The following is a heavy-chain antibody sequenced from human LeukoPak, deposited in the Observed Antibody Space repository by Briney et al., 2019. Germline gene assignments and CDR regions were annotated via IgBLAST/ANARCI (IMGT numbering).Heavy chain of an antibody. CDR3: AKQYSGSYYSPLYFDY. Sequence: PGRSLRLSCAASGFTFDDHAMHWVRQVPGKGLEWVSGISWNRDYIGYADSVKGRFTISRDNAKNSLYLQMNSLRAEDTAFYYCAKQYSGSYYSPLYFDYWGQGTLVTVSS. CDR2: ISWNRDYI. V-gene: IGHV3-9*01. J-gene: IGHJ4*02. D-gene: IGHD1-26*01. CDR1: GFTFDDHA.